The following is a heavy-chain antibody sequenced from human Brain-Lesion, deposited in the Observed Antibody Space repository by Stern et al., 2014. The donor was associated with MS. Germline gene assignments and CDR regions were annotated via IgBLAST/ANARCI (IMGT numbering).Heavy chain of an antibody. CDR2: IYYSGFT. D-gene: IGHD1-26*01. CDR1: GGSISSSTYS. Sequence: VQLVESGPGLVKPSETLSLTCTVSGGSISSSTYSWAWIRQPPGKGLEWIGNIYYSGFTYYNPSLKSRVSIAVDRSKNQFSLKLSSVTAADTAIYYCARHDSVPRTSQLYSARDRGPGYFDYWGQGTLVTVSS. CDR3: ARHDSVPRTSQLYSARDRGPGYFDY. J-gene: IGHJ4*02. V-gene: IGHV4-39*01.